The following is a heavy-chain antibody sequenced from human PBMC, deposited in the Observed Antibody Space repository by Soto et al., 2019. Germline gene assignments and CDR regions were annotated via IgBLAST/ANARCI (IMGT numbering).Heavy chain of an antibody. CDR2: IIPILGIA. D-gene: IGHD1-26*01. CDR1: GGTFSSYT. V-gene: IGHV1-69*02. CDR3: ARVGAESSDN. Sequence: QVQLVQSGAEVKKPGSSVKVSCKASGGTFSSYTISWVRQAPGQGLEWMGRIIPILGIANYAQKFQGRVTITADTSTSTAYMELSSLRSEDTAVYYCARVGAESSDNWGQGTLVTVSS. J-gene: IGHJ4*02.